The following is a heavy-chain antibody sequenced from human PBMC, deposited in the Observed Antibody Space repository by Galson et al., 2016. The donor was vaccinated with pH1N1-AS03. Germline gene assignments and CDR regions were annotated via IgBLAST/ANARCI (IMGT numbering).Heavy chain of an antibody. J-gene: IGHJ4*02. D-gene: IGHD6-19*01. V-gene: IGHV3-23*01. Sequence: SLRLSCATSGFTFTDFAVSWVRQAPGRGLEWVSATSSSGGSTYYAESVKGRFTISRDYSKNTVYLQLDRLRAEDTAVYYCAKDKEAVADRRGYFFDDWGQGTLVTVSS. CDR2: TSSSGGST. CDR3: AKDKEAVADRRGYFFDD. CDR1: GFTFTDFA.